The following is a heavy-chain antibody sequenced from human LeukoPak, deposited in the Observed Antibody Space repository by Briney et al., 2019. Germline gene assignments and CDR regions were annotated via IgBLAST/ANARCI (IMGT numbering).Heavy chain of an antibody. V-gene: IGHV3-7*01. Sequence: GGSLRLSCAASGFRFSTYWMTWVRQAPGKGLEWVANIKQDGSEKYCVDSVKGRFTISRDNAKNSLYPQMNSLRAEDTAVYYCASHPYYDFWSGPNNYYYYMDVWGKGTTVTVSS. CDR2: IKQDGSEK. CDR1: GFRFSTYW. D-gene: IGHD3-3*01. CDR3: ASHPYYDFWSGPNNYYYYMDV. J-gene: IGHJ6*03.